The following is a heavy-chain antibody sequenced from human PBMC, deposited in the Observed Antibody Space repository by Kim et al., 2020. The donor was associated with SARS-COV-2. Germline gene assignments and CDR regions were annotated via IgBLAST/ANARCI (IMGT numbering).Heavy chain of an antibody. CDR1: GINFSDYY. CDR3: ARVPVGASSWYYFDS. D-gene: IGHD6-13*01. V-gene: IGHV3-11*05. CDR2: ISSSGSYT. J-gene: IGHJ4*02. Sequence: GESLRLSFEASGINFSDYYMSWIRQAPGKGLEWVSYISSSGSYTKYADSLKGRFTISRDNAENSLYLEMNSLSADDTAVYYCARVPVGASSWYYFDSWGQGTLVTVSS.